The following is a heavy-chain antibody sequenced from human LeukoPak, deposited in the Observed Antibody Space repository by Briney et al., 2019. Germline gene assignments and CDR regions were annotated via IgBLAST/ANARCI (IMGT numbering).Heavy chain of an antibody. J-gene: IGHJ4*02. Sequence: ASVKVSCKASGYTFTSYDINRVRQATGQGLEWMGWMNPNSGNTGYAQKFQGRVTMTRNTSISTAYMELSSLRSEDTAVYYCARGRRNMVRGVITYWGQGTLVTVSS. V-gene: IGHV1-8*01. CDR1: GYTFTSYD. CDR3: ARGRRNMVRGVITY. CDR2: MNPNSGNT. D-gene: IGHD3-10*01.